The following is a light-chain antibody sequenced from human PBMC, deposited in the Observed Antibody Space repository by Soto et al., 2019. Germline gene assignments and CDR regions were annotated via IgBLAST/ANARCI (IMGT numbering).Light chain of an antibody. Sequence: QSALTQPPSASGSPGQSVTISCTGTSGDVGGYNYVSWYQQHPGKAPKLMIYEVSKRPSGVPDRFSGSKSGNTASLTVSGLQAEDEADYYCSSDAANNLIFGGGTKVTVL. CDR2: EVS. CDR3: SSDAANNLI. CDR1: SGDVGGYNY. V-gene: IGLV2-8*01. J-gene: IGLJ2*01.